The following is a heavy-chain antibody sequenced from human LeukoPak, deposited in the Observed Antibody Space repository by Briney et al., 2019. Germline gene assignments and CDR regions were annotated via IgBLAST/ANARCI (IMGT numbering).Heavy chain of an antibody. CDR3: ARTYYYDSSGYYYEGRYFDY. CDR1: GGSSTNYF. J-gene: IGHJ4*02. D-gene: IGHD3-22*01. CDR2: INRSAST. V-gene: IGHV4-34*01. Sequence: SETLSLTCVLYGGSSTNYFWSWIRQPPGKGLEWIGEINRSASTNYNPSLKSRVTISIDTSKNQFSLKLSSVTAADTAVYYCARTYYYDSSGYYYEGRYFDYWGQGTLVTVSS.